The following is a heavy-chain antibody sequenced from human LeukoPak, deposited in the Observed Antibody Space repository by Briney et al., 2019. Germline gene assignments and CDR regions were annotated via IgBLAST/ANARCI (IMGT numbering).Heavy chain of an antibody. J-gene: IGHJ6*03. D-gene: IGHD4-17*01. Sequence: ASVKVSCKASGYTFTSYGISGVRQAPGQGLEWMGWISAYNGNTDYPQNFQGRVTLTTDTSTRIAYMELRSLRSDDTAVYYCARDTYTTVTAMDVWGKGTTVTVSS. CDR2: ISAYNGNT. CDR1: GYTFTSYG. V-gene: IGHV1-18*01. CDR3: ARDTYTTVTAMDV.